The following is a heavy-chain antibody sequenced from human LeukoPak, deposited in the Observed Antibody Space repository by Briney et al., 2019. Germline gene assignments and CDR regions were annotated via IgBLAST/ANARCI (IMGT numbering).Heavy chain of an antibody. J-gene: IGHJ6*03. D-gene: IGHD5-18*01. CDR2: MNPNSGNT. Sequence: ASVKVSCKASGGTFSSYGINWVRQATGQGLEWMGWMNPNSGNTGYAQKFQGRVTITRNTSISTAYMELSSLRSEDTAVYYCARTCRGYSYGSDYYYYYMDVWGKGTTVTVSS. CDR3: ARTCRGYSYGSDYYYYYMDV. CDR1: GGTFSSYG. V-gene: IGHV1-8*01.